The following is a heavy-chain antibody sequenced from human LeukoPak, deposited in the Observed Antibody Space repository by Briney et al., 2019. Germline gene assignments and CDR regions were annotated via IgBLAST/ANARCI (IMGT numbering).Heavy chain of an antibody. D-gene: IGHD3-22*01. Sequence: SETLSLTCTVSGGSISGTSYYWGWIRQPPGKGLEWFGRIYYSGTTYYNPSLKSRVTISVDTSKNQFSLTLSSVTAADTAVYYCVRDVNYYDSSGKIDYWGQGTLLAV. CDR2: IYYSGTT. CDR1: GGSISGTSYY. CDR3: VRDVNYYDSSGKIDY. J-gene: IGHJ4*02. V-gene: IGHV4-39*07.